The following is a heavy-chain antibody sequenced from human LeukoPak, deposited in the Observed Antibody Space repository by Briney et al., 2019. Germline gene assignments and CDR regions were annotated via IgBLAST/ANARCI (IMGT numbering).Heavy chain of an antibody. D-gene: IGHD2-21*02. CDR2: ISGSGGST. CDR1: GFTFSSYG. V-gene: IGHV3-23*01. J-gene: IGHJ6*02. CDR3: AKDRRVVVTGNSDMDV. Sequence: GGSLRLSCAASGFTFSSYGMSWVRQAPGKGLEWVSGISGSGGSTYYADSVKGRFTISRDNSKNTLYLQMNSLRAEDTAVYYCAKDRRVVVTGNSDMDVWGQGTTVTVSS.